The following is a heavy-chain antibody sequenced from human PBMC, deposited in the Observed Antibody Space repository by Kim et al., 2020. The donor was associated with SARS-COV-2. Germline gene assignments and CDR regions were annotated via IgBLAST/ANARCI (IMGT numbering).Heavy chain of an antibody. D-gene: IGHD3-10*01. V-gene: IGHV3-21*01. CDR2: ISSSSSYI. CDR1: GFTFSSYS. J-gene: IGHJ5*02. CDR3: ATPPGYYAAQP. Sequence: GGSLRLSCAASGFTFSSYSMNWVRQAPGKGLEWASSISSSSSYIYYADSVKGRFTISRDNANNSLYLQMNSLRAEDTAVYYCATPPGYYAAQPWGQGTLVTVSS.